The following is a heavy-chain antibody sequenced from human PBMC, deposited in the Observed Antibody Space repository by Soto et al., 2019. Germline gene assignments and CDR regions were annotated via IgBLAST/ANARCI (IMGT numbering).Heavy chain of an antibody. V-gene: IGHV4-30-4*01. CDR2: IDYSGSH. CDR1: GGSISSGDYY. CDR3: ASNSYGYNYYAY. J-gene: IGHJ4*02. D-gene: IGHD5-18*01. Sequence: QVQLQESGPGLVKPSQTLSLTCAVSGGSISSGDYYWSLSRQPPGEGLVWMGYIDYSGSHYYNPSLKGRATISVDPSKNHTSLKLSSVTAADTAVYYCASNSYGYNYYAYWGQGTLVTVSS.